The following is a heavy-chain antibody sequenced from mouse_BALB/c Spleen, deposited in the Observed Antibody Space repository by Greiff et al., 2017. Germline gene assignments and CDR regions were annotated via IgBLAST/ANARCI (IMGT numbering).Heavy chain of an antibody. CDR2: IWAGGST. Sequence: VQLVESGPGLVAPSQSLSITCTVSGFSLTSYGVHWVRQPPGKGLEWLGVIWAGGSTNYNSALMSRLSISKDNSKSQVFLKMNSLQTDDTAMYYCARKYAAPYAMDYWGQGTSVTVSS. CDR3: ARKYAAPYAMDY. CDR1: GFSLTSYG. J-gene: IGHJ4*01. D-gene: IGHD2-10*02. V-gene: IGHV2-9*02.